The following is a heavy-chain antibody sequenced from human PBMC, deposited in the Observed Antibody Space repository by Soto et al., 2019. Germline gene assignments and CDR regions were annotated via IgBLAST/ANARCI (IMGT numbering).Heavy chain of an antibody. D-gene: IGHD4-17*01. CDR1: GGSISSGGSY. CDR2: IYYSGTT. CDR3: ARAYGDYLDGFDI. J-gene: IGHJ3*02. Sequence: QVQLQESGPGLVKPSQTLSLTCTVSGGSISSGGSYWTWIRQHPGKGLEWIGYIYYSGTTYYNQSLKSRVTISVDTSKNQSSLKLSSVTAADTAVYYCARAYGDYLDGFDIWGQGTMVTVSS. V-gene: IGHV4-31*03.